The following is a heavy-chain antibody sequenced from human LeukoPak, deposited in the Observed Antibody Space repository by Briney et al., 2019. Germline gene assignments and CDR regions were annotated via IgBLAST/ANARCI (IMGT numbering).Heavy chain of an antibody. J-gene: IGHJ4*02. Sequence: PGGSLRLSCAASGFTFSSYAMSWVRQAPGKGLEWVSAISGSGGSTYYADSVKGRFTISRDNSKNTLYLQMNSLRAEDTAVYYCAKDRRWLQSRNDFSAFFDYWGQGTLVTVSS. V-gene: IGHV3-23*01. CDR1: GFTFSSYA. D-gene: IGHD5-24*01. CDR2: ISGSGGST. CDR3: AKDRRWLQSRNDFSAFFDY.